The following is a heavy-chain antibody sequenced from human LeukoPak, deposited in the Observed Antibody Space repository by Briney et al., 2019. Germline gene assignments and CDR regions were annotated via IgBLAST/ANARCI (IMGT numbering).Heavy chain of an antibody. CDR3: ARGVDTSMVRFKYYMDV. CDR2: INPNSGGT. V-gene: IGHV1-2*02. D-gene: IGHD5-18*01. J-gene: IGHJ6*03. Sequence: ASVKVSCKASGYTFTGYYMHWVRQAPGQGLEWMGRINPNSGGTNYAQKFQGRVTMTRDTSISTAYMELSRLRSDDTAVYYCARGVDTSMVRFKYYMDVWGKGTTVTVSS. CDR1: GYTFTGYY.